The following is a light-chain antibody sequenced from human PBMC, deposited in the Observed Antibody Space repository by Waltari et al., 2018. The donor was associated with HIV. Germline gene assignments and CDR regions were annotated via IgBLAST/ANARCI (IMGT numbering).Light chain of an antibody. V-gene: IGLV2-14*03. CDR2: YIN. CDR1: STDSRIYQY. J-gene: IGLJ2*01. Sequence: QSALTQPASVSGFLGQSINISCTGLSTDSRIYQYVSWYQQHPGKIPRLIIFYINNRPSGVSDYFSGSRSGNSASLTFSGLQSGDEAHYYCASNRLDYTLIFGGGTKLTVL. CDR3: ASNRLDYTLI.